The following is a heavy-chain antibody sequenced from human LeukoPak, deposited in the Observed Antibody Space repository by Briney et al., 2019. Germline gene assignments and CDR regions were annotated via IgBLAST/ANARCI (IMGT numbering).Heavy chain of an antibody. CDR3: ASHSSGWAGAFDI. CDR2: INHSGST. J-gene: IGHJ3*02. Sequence: SETLSLTCAVYGGSFSGYYWSWIRQPPGKGLEWIGEINHSGSTNYNPSLKSRVTISVDTSKNQFSLKLSSVTAADTAVYYCASHSSGWAGAFDIWGQGTMVTVSS. CDR1: GGSFSGYY. D-gene: IGHD6-19*01. V-gene: IGHV4-34*01.